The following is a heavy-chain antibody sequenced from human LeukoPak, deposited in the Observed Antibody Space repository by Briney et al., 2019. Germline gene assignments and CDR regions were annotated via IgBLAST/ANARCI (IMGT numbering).Heavy chain of an antibody. Sequence: KVGESLKISCEASGYSFTTYWIGWVRQMPGKGLEWMGIIYPGDSDTRYSPSFQGHVTISADKSISTAYLQWSSLKASDTAMYYCARAPDSDSGYDYFDYWGQGTLVTVSS. CDR3: ARAPDSDSGYDYFDY. V-gene: IGHV5-51*01. J-gene: IGHJ4*02. CDR1: GYSFTTYW. CDR2: IYPGDSDT. D-gene: IGHD5-12*01.